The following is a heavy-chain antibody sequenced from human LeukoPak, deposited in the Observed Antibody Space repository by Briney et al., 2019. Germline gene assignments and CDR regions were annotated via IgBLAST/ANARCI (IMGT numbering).Heavy chain of an antibody. CDR2: ISSSGTYV. CDR3: ARASSKQLAGYLPDGFDI. CDR1: GFTFSSYS. J-gene: IGHJ3*02. V-gene: IGHV3-21*01. Sequence: PGGSLRLSCAASGFTFSSYSMNWVRQAQGKGLEWVSSISSSGTYVYYADSVKGRFTISRDNAKNSLSLQMNSLRADDAAVYYCARASSKQLAGYLPDGFDIWGQGTMVTVSS. D-gene: IGHD3-9*01.